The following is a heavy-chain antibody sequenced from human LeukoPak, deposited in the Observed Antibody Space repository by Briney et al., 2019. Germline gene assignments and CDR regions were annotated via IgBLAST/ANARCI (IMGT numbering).Heavy chain of an antibody. Sequence: SETLSLTCTVSGGSISSYYWSWIRQPPGKGLEWIGYIYYSGSTNYNPSLKSRVTISVDTSKNQFSLKLSSVTAADTAVYYCARLSTYYDFWSGYYLGFDPWGQGTLVTVSS. CDR2: IYYSGST. CDR3: ARLSTYYDFWSGYYLGFDP. V-gene: IGHV4-59*01. D-gene: IGHD3-3*01. J-gene: IGHJ5*02. CDR1: GGSISSYY.